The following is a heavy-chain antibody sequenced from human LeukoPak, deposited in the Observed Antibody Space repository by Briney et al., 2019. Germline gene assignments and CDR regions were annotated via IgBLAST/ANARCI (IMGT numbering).Heavy chain of an antibody. CDR2: INPNSGGT. D-gene: IGHD3-16*02. V-gene: IGHV1-2*02. CDR1: GYTFTGYY. J-gene: IGHJ4*02. Sequence: ASVKVSCKASGYTFTGYYVHWVRQAPGQGLEWMGWINPNSGGTNYAQKFQGRVTMTRDTSISTAYMELSSLRSDDTAVYYCARVRWHEFSYYFDYWGQGTLVTVSS. CDR3: ARVRWHEFSYYFDY.